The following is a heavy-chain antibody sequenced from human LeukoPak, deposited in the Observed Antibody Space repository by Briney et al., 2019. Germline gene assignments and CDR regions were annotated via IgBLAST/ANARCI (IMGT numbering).Heavy chain of an antibody. Sequence: SETLSLTCAVYGGSFSGFYWSWIRQPPGKGLEWIGEINHSGGTNYNPSLNSRVTISVDASKNQFSLKLSSVTAADTAVYYCVIMVRGVIVPQGYFDYWGQGTLVTVSS. CDR1: GGSFSGFY. CDR2: INHSGGT. D-gene: IGHD3-10*01. V-gene: IGHV4-34*01. CDR3: VIMVRGVIVPQGYFDY. J-gene: IGHJ4*03.